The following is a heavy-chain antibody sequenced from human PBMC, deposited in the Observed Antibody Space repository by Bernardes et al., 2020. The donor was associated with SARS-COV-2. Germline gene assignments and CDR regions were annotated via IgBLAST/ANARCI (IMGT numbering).Heavy chain of an antibody. CDR3: ARGGGRDGSDNYRLPY. Sequence: GGSLRLSCVASGFVFNNFWIHWVRQVPGKGLVWISRLDYDGGRASYADSVKGRFTTSRDNVKNTLYLQMSSLGAEDTAVYYCARGGGRDGSDNYRLPYWGQGTLVTVSS. J-gene: IGHJ4*02. CDR2: LDYDGGRA. CDR1: GFVFNNFW. V-gene: IGHV3-74*01. D-gene: IGHD3-10*01.